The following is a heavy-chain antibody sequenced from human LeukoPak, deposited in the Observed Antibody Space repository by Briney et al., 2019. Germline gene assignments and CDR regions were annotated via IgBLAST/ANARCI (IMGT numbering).Heavy chain of an antibody. V-gene: IGHV4-39*01. Sequence: SETLSLTCTVSGGSITSSNYYWGWIRQPPGKGLEWIGSFYYSGSTNYNPSLKSRVTISVDTSKNQFSLKLSSVTAADTAVYYCVYYYGSGSVEYWGQGTLVTVPS. CDR3: VYYYGSGSVEY. J-gene: IGHJ4*02. D-gene: IGHD3-10*01. CDR2: FYYSGST. CDR1: GGSITSSNYY.